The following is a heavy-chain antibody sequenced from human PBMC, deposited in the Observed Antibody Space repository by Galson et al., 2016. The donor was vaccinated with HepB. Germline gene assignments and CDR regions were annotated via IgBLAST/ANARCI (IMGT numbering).Heavy chain of an antibody. J-gene: IGHJ6*02. D-gene: IGHD3-3*01. CDR2: INSDGSSA. Sequence: SLRLSCAASAFTFSNYWMYWVRQAPGKGLVWVSRINSDGSSASYAESVKGRFTISRDNAKNTLYLQANSLRAEDTAVYYCARALRDDFRRGYYSGNLYYYGMDVWGQGTTVTVSS. CDR3: ARALRDDFRRGYYSGNLYYYGMDV. CDR1: AFTFSNYW. V-gene: IGHV3-74*01.